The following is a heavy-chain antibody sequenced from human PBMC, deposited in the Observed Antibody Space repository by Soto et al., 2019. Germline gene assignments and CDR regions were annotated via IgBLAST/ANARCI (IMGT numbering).Heavy chain of an antibody. J-gene: IGHJ3*01. V-gene: IGHV5-10-1*01. D-gene: IGHD3-3*01. CDR2: IDPVDSQT. CDR1: GYTFIKYW. Sequence: GESLKISCQVSGYTFIKYWISWGRQVPGKGLEGVGRIDPVDSQTNYNPSLQGRVTISVDKSIDTAYLRWSSLGAADTALYYCARQIKTFGVNINAFNVWGQGTTVTVSS. CDR3: ARQIKTFGVNINAFNV.